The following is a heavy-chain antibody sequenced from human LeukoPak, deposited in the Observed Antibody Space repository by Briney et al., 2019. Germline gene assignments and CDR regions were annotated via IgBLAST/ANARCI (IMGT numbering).Heavy chain of an antibody. CDR3: ASSTYYYDSSGYYWSNWFDP. CDR2: IYYSGST. J-gene: IGHJ5*02. V-gene: IGHV4-31*03. Sequence: SETLSLTCTVSGGSISSGGYYWSWIRQHPRKGLEWIGYIYYSGSTYYNPSLKSRVTISVDTSKNQFSLKLSSVTAADTAVYYCASSTYYYDSSGYYWSNWFDPWGQGTLVTVSS. D-gene: IGHD3-22*01. CDR1: GGSISSGGYY.